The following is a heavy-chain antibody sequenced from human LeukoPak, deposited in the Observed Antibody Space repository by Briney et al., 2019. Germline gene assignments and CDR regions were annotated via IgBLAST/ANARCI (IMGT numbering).Heavy chain of an antibody. CDR3: ASWSSDSSGYTYIGY. Sequence: EASVKVSCKASGYTFTSYYMHWVRQAPGQGLEWMGIINPSGGSTSYAQKFQGRVTMTRDTSTSTVYMELSSLRSEDTAVYYCASWSSDSSGYTYIGYWGQGTLVTVSS. CDR2: INPSGGST. V-gene: IGHV1-46*01. D-gene: IGHD3-22*01. J-gene: IGHJ4*02. CDR1: GYTFTSYY.